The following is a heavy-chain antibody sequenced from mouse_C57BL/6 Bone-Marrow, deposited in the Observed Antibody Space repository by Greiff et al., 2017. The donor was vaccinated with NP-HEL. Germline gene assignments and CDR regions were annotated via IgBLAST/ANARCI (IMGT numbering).Heavy chain of an antibody. CDR3: ARDFFDY. V-gene: IGHV1-18*01. CDR2: INPNNGGT. Sequence: EVMLVESGPELVKPGASVKIPCKASGYTFTDYNMDWVKQSHGKSLEWIGDINPNNGGTIYNQKFKGKATLTVDKSSSTAYMELRSLTSEDTAVYYCARDFFDYWGQGTTLTVSS. J-gene: IGHJ2*01. CDR1: GYTFTDYN.